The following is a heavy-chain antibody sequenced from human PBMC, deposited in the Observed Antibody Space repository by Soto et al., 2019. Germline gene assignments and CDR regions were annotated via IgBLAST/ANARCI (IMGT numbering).Heavy chain of an antibody. CDR1: GDSVSTNSGA. CDR3: ARAGSTMYRLHPHFDY. CDR2: TFYRSRWYS. J-gene: IGHJ4*02. D-gene: IGHD3-9*01. Sequence: PSQTLSLTCANSGDSVSTNSGAWNWIRQSPSRGLEWLGRTFYRSRWYSDYADSVKGRININSDTSKNQFSLQLSSVTPEDTAVYYCARAGSTMYRLHPHFDYWGQGTLVTSPQ. V-gene: IGHV6-1*01.